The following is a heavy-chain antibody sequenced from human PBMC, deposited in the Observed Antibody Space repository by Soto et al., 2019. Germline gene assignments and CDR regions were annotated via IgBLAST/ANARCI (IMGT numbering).Heavy chain of an antibody. CDR1: GFTFSSYA. Sequence: VQLVESGGGVVQPGRSLRLSCEASGFTFSSYAMHWVRQAPGKGLEWVAVISYDGSNKYYADSVKGRFTISRDNSKNTLYLQMNSLRAEDTAVYYCARGPYDSSGYSDYWGQGTLVTVSS. V-gene: IGHV3-30-3*01. D-gene: IGHD3-22*01. J-gene: IGHJ4*02. CDR2: ISYDGSNK. CDR3: ARGPYDSSGYSDY.